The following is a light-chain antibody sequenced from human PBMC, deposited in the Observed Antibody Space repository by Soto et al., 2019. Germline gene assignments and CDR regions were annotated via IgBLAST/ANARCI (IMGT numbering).Light chain of an antibody. CDR3: QQYNNWPPIT. CDR1: QSVSSS. J-gene: IGKJ5*01. CDR2: GAA. Sequence: EIVLTQSPATLSVSPGERATLSCRVSQSVSSSLAWYQQKPGQAPRLLIYGAATRATGIPARFSGSGSGTEFTLTISSLQSEDFAVYYCQQYNNWPPITFGQGTRLEI. V-gene: IGKV3-15*01.